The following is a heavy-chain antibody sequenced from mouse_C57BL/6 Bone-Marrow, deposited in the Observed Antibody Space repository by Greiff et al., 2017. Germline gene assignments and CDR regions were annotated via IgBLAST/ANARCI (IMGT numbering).Heavy chain of an antibody. CDR1: GFTFSDYG. V-gene: IGHV5-17*01. D-gene: IGHD1-1*01. CDR3: ARYYDDSRVLFDD. J-gene: IGHJ2*01. CDR2: ISSGSSTI. Sequence: EVKLVESGGGLVKPGGSLKLSCAASGFTFSDYGMHWVRQAPEKGLEWVAYISSGSSTIYYADTVKGRFTISRDNAKNTLFLQLTSLRSEDTAMYYCARYYDDSRVLFDDWGKGTTLTVSS.